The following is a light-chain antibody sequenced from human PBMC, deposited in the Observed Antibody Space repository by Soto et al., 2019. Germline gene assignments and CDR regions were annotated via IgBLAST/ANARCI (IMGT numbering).Light chain of an antibody. Sequence: QSALTQPASVSGSPGQSITISCTGTSSDVGSYNLVSWYQHHPGKAPKLMIYEGGKRPSGVSNRFTGSKSGNTASLTISGLQAEDEADYYCSSHTTSSTVVFGGGTKVTVL. CDR1: SSDVGSYNL. CDR3: SSHTTSSTVV. CDR2: EGG. V-gene: IGLV2-14*02. J-gene: IGLJ2*01.